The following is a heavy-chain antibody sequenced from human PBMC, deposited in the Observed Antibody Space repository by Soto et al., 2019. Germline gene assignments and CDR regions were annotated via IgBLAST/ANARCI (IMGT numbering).Heavy chain of an antibody. CDR2: TYHSGST. J-gene: IGHJ4*02. Sequence: SETLSLTCAVSGDTISTGGYSWAWIRQPPGKALEWIGHTYHSGSTYYNPSLKSRVTISVDRSKNQFSLKLSSVTAADTAVYYCAAGGGLPRYYWGQGTLVTVSS. CDR1: GDTISTGGYS. D-gene: IGHD5-12*01. V-gene: IGHV4-30-2*01. CDR3: AAGGGLPRYY.